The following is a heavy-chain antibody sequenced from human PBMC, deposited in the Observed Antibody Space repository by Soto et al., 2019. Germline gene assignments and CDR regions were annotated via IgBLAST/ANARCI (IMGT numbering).Heavy chain of an antibody. CDR3: ARDSGPKGNAFDI. CDR1: GGSISSSSYY. Sequence: QLQLQESGPGLVKPSDTLSLTCTVSGGSISSSSYYWGWIRQPPGKGLEWIGSIYYSGSTYYNPSLKSRVTISVDTSKNQFSLKLSSVTAADTAVYYCARDSGPKGNAFDIWGQGTMVTVSS. V-gene: IGHV4-39*02. D-gene: IGHD5-12*01. J-gene: IGHJ3*02. CDR2: IYYSGST.